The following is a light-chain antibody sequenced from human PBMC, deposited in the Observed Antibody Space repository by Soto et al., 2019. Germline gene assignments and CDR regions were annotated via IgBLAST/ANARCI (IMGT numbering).Light chain of an antibody. CDR3: SSFAGSNNFPYV. CDR1: SSDIGAYDY. V-gene: IGLV2-8*01. J-gene: IGLJ1*01. Sequence: QSVLTQPASLSGSPGQSITISCTGTSSDIGAYDYVSWFQQHPGKAPKLMISEINKRPSGVPDRFSGSKSGNTASLTVSGLQAEDEADYYCSSFAGSNNFPYVFGTGTKLTVL. CDR2: EIN.